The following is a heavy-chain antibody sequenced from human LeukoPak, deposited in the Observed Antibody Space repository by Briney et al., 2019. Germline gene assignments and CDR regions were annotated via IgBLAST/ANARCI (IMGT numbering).Heavy chain of an antibody. CDR1: SGSISTSNYY. V-gene: IGHV4-39*07. Sequence: TSETLSLTCTVSSGSISTSNYYWGWVRQPPGKALEWIGNIFHSGSTYSNPSLKSRVTISVDTSKNQFSLNLSSVTAADTAVYYCARVGYYPDYYMDVWGKGTTVTVSS. CDR2: IFHSGST. CDR3: ARVGYYPDYYMDV. D-gene: IGHD2-21*01. J-gene: IGHJ6*03.